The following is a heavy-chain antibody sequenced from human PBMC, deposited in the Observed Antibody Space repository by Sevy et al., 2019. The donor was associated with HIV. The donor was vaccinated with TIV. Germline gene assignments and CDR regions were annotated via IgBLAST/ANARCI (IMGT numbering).Heavy chain of an antibody. V-gene: IGHV4-39*01. CDR2: IFYTGST. Sequence: ETLSLTCTVSGGSISSSSYSWGWIRQPPGKGLEWIGTIFYTGSTYYTPSLKSRVTVSVDTSKNQFSLKLSSVTAADTAVYYCARLVYCSGGSCYSDYYGMDVWGQGTTVTVSS. J-gene: IGHJ6*02. CDR1: GGSISSSSYS. D-gene: IGHD2-15*01. CDR3: ARLVYCSGGSCYSDYYGMDV.